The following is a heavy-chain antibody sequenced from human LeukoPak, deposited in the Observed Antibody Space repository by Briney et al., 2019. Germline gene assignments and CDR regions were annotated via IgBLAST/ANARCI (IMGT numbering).Heavy chain of an antibody. J-gene: IGHJ4*02. V-gene: IGHV4-38-2*02. CDR3: ARSDSSSWLFDY. CDR2: MYHSGST. Sequence: SETLSLTCTVSGHSISSGYYWGWIRQPPGKGLEWIGSMYHSGSTFHNPSLESRVTISIDTSKNQVSLQLSSVTAADTAVFYCARSDSSSWLFDYWGQGTLVTVSS. CDR1: GHSISSGYY. D-gene: IGHD6-13*01.